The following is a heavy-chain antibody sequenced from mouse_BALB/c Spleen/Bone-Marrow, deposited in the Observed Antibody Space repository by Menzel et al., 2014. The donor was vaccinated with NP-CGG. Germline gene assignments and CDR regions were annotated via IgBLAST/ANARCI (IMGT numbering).Heavy chain of an antibody. CDR2: ISTHSGNT. CDR3: ASPIYYGNYEGFAY. D-gene: IGHD2-1*01. CDR1: GYTFTDYA. V-gene: IGHV1-67*01. J-gene: IGHJ3*01. Sequence: QVQLQQSGPELVRPGVSVKISCKGSGYTFTDYAMHWVKQSHAKSLEWIGVISTHSGNTNYNQKFKGKATMTVDKSSSTAYMELARLTSEDSAIYYCASPIYYGNYEGFAYWGQGTLATVSA.